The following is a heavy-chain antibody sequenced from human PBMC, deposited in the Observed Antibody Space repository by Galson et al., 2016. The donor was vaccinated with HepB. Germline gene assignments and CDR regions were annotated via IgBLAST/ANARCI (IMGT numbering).Heavy chain of an antibody. CDR1: GFTVSSNY. CDR3: ARGYGMDV. CDR2: IYGGGTT. J-gene: IGHJ6*02. V-gene: IGHV3-66*01. Sequence: SLRLSCAASGFTVSSNYMSWVRQAPGKGLEWVSVIYGGGTTYYADSMKDTFTISRDNSKNTVHLQMTSLRVEDTAVYYCARGYGMDVWGQGTTVTVSS.